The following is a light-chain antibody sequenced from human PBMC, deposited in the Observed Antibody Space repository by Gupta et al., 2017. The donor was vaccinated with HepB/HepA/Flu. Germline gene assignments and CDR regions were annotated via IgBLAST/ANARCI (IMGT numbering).Light chain of an antibody. Sequence: AIQMTQSPSSLSASIGDRVTITCRASQAIGNDLGWYQQKPGKPPKLLIYHASNLHSGVPSRFSGSGSGTACTRSISRLQPEDFATYYCRQDDNYPCTFGEGTKMEIK. CDR3: RQDDNYPCT. J-gene: IGKJ2*02. V-gene: IGKV1-6*01. CDR1: QAIGND. CDR2: HAS.